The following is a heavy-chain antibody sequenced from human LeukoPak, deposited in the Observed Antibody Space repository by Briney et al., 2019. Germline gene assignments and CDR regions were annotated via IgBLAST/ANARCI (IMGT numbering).Heavy chain of an antibody. J-gene: IGHJ4*02. Sequence: GESLRIPGEGSGYDFTAYWIHWVRQMPGKGLEWLGRIDPVDSYTNYSPSFQGHVSFSTDNPISTAYLQWGSLRASDTAIYFCARLAKTVASDPLYGSQGTLVTVSS. V-gene: IGHV5-10-1*01. CDR2: IDPVDSYT. CDR1: GYDFTAYW. D-gene: IGHD5-12*01. CDR3: ARLAKTVASDPLY.